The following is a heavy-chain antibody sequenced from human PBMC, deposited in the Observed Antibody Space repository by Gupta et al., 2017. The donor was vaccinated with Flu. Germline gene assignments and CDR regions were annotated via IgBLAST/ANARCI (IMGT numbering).Heavy chain of an antibody. CDR3: AHRRGGQNWNHGDFDY. V-gene: IGHV2-5*02. J-gene: IGHJ4*02. CDR2: VYWDDDK. CDR1: GFSLRTIGVG. D-gene: IGHD1-1*01. Sequence: QITLKESGPTLVKPTQTLTLTCTFSGFSLRTIGVGVGWVRHLPGKALEWLALVYWDDDKRYSPSLRSRRTITKDTSNNQVVLTLTYMDPVDTATYYCAHRRGGQNWNHGDFDYWGQGILVTVSS.